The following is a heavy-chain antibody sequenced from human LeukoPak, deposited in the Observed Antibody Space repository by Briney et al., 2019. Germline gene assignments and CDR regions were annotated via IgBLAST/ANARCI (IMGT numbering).Heavy chain of an antibody. J-gene: IGHJ3*02. CDR2: IGTAGDP. V-gene: IGHV3-13*05. CDR3: ARGGSGWPDAFDI. Sequence: GGSLRPSCAASGFTFSSYDMHWVRQATGKGLAWVSAIGTAGDPYYPGSVKGRFTISRENAKNSLYLQMNSLRAGDTAVYYCARGGSGWPDAFDIWGQGTMVTVSS. CDR1: GFTFSSYD. D-gene: IGHD6-19*01.